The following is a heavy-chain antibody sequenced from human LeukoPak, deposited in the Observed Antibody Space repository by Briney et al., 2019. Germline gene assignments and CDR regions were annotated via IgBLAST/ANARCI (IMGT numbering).Heavy chain of an antibody. D-gene: IGHD4-23*01. V-gene: IGHV4-34*01. CDR1: GGSFSGYY. CDR2: ISYSGTT. Sequence: PSETLSLTCAVYGGSFSGYYWSWIRQPPGKGLEWLGSISYSGTTYYNPSLKSRVTISVGTSKNQFSLNLSSVTAADTAVYYCARRTPYGGNSGGFGHWGQGALVTVSS. J-gene: IGHJ4*02. CDR3: ARRTPYGGNSGGFGH.